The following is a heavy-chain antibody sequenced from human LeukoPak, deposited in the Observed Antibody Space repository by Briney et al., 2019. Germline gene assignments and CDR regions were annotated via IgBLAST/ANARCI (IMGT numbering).Heavy chain of an antibody. Sequence: ASVKVSCKASGATFSSYAISWVRQAPGQGLEGMGGIIPIFGTAKYAQKFQGRVTITAGKSTSTAYMELSRLRSDDTAVYYCAREMVIVGATYNWFDPWGQGTLVTVSS. CDR1: GATFSSYA. J-gene: IGHJ5*02. CDR3: AREMVIVGATYNWFDP. V-gene: IGHV1-69*06. D-gene: IGHD1-26*01. CDR2: IIPIFGTA.